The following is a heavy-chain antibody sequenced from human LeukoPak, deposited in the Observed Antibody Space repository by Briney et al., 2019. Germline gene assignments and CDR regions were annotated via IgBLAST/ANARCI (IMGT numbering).Heavy chain of an antibody. CDR1: GNSISSGDNY. Sequence: SQTLSLTCTVSGNSISSGDNYWSWIRQPAGKGLEWIGRIYTSGSTNYNPSLKSRVAISVDTSKNQFSLKLSSVTAADTAVYYCARRYVGYCSSTSCYAFWFDPWGQGTLVTVSS. CDR3: ARRYVGYCSSTSCYAFWFDP. V-gene: IGHV4-61*02. J-gene: IGHJ5*02. D-gene: IGHD2-2*01. CDR2: IYTSGST.